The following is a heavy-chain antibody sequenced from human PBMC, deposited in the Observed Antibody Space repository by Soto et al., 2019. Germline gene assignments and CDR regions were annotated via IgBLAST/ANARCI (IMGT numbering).Heavy chain of an antibody. CDR3: ASGSSIAAALAPYYYYGMDV. J-gene: IGHJ6*02. Sequence: GASVKLSWKDCRGGYGSYARSWVRQAPGKGLEWMGGIIPIFGTANYAQKFQCRVTITADESTSTAYMELSSLRSEDTAVYYCASGSSIAAALAPYYYYGMDVWGRGTTVTVSS. D-gene: IGHD6-13*01. V-gene: IGHV1-69*13. CDR2: IIPIFGTA. CDR1: RGGYGSYA.